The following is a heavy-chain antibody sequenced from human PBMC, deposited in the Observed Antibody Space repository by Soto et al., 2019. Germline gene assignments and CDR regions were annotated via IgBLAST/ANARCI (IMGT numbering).Heavy chain of an antibody. V-gene: IGHV4-39*01. CDR2: IYYSGNT. J-gene: IGHJ4*02. D-gene: IGHD3-22*01. CDR3: ARNSRFTMITGNY. CDR1: GGSISSSSYY. Sequence: SETLSLTCTVSGGSISSSSYYWGWIRQPPGKGLEWIGSIYYSGNTYQNPSLKSRVTISVDTSKNQFSLRLSSVTASDTAVYYCARNSRFTMITGNYWGQGTLVTVYS.